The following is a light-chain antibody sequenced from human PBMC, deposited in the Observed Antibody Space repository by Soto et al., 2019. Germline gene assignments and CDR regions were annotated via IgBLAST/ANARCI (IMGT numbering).Light chain of an antibody. Sequence: QSVLTQPPSASGTPGQRVTVSCSGTSSNIGNNYVCWYQQLPGTAPKLLIYRNTQRPSGVPDRFSGSKSGTSASLAISGLRSDDEAEYYCTAWDDSLSGVVFGGGTKLPS. J-gene: IGLJ2*01. V-gene: IGLV1-47*01. CDR1: SSNIGNNY. CDR3: TAWDDSLSGVV. CDR2: RNT.